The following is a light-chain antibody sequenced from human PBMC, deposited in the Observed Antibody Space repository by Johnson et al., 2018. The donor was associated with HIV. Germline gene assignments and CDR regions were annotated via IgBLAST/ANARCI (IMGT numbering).Light chain of an antibody. CDR1: SSNIGNNY. CDR2: DNN. Sequence: QSVLTQPPSVSAAPGQKVTISCSGSSSNIGNNYVSWYQQVPGTAPKLLIYDNNRRPSGIPDRFSGSKSGTSAPLGITGLRTGDEADYYCGTWVSRWSAPYVFGTGTTVTVL. J-gene: IGLJ1*01. V-gene: IGLV1-51*01. CDR3: GTWVSRWSAPYV.